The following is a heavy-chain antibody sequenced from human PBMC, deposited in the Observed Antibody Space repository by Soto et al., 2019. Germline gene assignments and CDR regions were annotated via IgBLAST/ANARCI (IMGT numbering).Heavy chain of an antibody. CDR2: LAPISGSP. Sequence: VQMVQSGAEVKEPGSSVKVSCTNFGDTFSHYVMSWVRQAPGQGLEWMGSLAPISGSPNYAERFEGRLTISADAGTSTMYMELRSLKYEDTAVYYCARIGVGSSRWGQGTMVTVSS. CDR3: ARIGVGSSR. J-gene: IGHJ3*01. CDR1: GDTFSHYV. D-gene: IGHD1-26*01. V-gene: IGHV1-69*18.